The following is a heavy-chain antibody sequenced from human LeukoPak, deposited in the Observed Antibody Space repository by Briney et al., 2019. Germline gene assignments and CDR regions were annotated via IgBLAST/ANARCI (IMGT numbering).Heavy chain of an antibody. CDR2: ISWDGGST. V-gene: IGHV3-43*01. Sequence: QSGGSLRLSCAASGFTFDDYTMHWVRQAPGKGLGWVSLISWDGGSTYYADSVKGRFTISRENSKNSLYLQMNSLRTEDTALYYCAKSRGIVGATGYFDYWGQGTLVTVSS. D-gene: IGHD1-26*01. CDR3: AKSRGIVGATGYFDY. J-gene: IGHJ4*02. CDR1: GFTFDDYT.